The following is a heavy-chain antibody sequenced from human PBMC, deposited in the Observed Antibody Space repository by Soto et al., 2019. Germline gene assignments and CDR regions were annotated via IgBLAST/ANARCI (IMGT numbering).Heavy chain of an antibody. D-gene: IGHD5-12*01. CDR2: IYYSGST. V-gene: IGHV4-59*01. Sequence: ETLSLTCTVSGGSISSYYWSWIRQPPGKGLEWIGYIYYSGSTNYNPSLKSRVTISVDTSKNQFSLKLSSVTAADTAVYYCARDSPATIFDYWGQGTLVTVSS. CDR3: ARDSPATIFDY. J-gene: IGHJ4*02. CDR1: GGSISSYY.